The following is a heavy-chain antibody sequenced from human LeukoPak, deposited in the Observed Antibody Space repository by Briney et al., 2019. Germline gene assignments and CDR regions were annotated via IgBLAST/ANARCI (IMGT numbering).Heavy chain of an antibody. Sequence: SETLSLTCTVSSGTISSGDYYWSWIRQPPGKGLEWIGNTYYSGSTYYNPSLKSRATISVNTSKNQFSLKLTSVTAADTAVYYCARPYYYDSRIDPWGQGTLVTVSS. V-gene: IGHV4-30-4*01. CDR2: TYYSGST. J-gene: IGHJ5*02. CDR1: SGTISSGDYY. D-gene: IGHD3-22*01. CDR3: ARPYYYDSRIDP.